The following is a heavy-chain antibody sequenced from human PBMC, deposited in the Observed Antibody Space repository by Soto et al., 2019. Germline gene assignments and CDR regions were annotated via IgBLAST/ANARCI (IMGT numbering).Heavy chain of an antibody. Sequence: GGSLRLSCEASGFTFSAYTMNWARQAPGKGLQWVSYINSGTNPIYYADSVKGRFTISRDDARNSLYLQMNSLRDEDTAVYYCARTGVNVGLDVWGQGTTVTVSS. CDR1: GFTFSAYT. J-gene: IGHJ6*02. CDR3: ARTGVNVGLDV. D-gene: IGHD3-10*01. V-gene: IGHV3-48*02. CDR2: INSGTNPI.